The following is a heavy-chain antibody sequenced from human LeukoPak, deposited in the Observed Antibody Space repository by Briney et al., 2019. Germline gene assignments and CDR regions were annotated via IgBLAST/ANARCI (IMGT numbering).Heavy chain of an antibody. CDR3: ASLGRWQLDPISNYYYGMDV. V-gene: IGHV1-69*13. J-gene: IGHJ6*02. CDR2: IIPIFGTA. D-gene: IGHD2-15*01. CDR1: GGAFSSYA. Sequence: SVKVSCKASGGAFSSYAISWVRQAPGQGLEWMGGIIPIFGTANYAQKFQGRVTITADESTSTAYMELSSLRSEDTAVYYCASLGRWQLDPISNYYYGMDVWGQGTTVTVSS.